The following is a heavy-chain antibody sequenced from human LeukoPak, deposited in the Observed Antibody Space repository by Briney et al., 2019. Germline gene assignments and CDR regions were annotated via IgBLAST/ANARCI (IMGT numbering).Heavy chain of an antibody. Sequence: SETLSLTCTFSGDSISTYYWTWFRQPPGKGLEWIGYISSSGTTNYNPSLKSRVTISVDKSKNQFSLKLSSVTAADTAVYYCARSRTYYYDSSGYPNWFDPWGQGTLVTVSS. CDR3: ARSRTYYYDSSGYPNWFDP. D-gene: IGHD3-22*01. V-gene: IGHV4-59*12. J-gene: IGHJ5*02. CDR1: GDSISTYY. CDR2: ISSSGTT.